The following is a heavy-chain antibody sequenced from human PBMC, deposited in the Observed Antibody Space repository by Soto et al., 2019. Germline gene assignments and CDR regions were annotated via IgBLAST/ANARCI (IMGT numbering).Heavy chain of an antibody. Sequence: ASVKVSCKASGYTFTSYGISWVRQAPGQGLEWMGRISAYHGKANYAQTLRGRLTITADKSTSTAYMELSSLRSEDTAVYYCARALGSSWSRPLHRPLDYWGQGTLVTVSS. V-gene: IGHV1-18*01. CDR3: ARALGSSWSRPLHRPLDY. CDR1: GYTFTSYG. D-gene: IGHD6-13*01. CDR2: ISAYHGKA. J-gene: IGHJ4*02.